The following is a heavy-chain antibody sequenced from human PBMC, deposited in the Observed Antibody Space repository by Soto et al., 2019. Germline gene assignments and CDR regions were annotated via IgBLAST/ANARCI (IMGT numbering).Heavy chain of an antibody. CDR1: GFIFRNFG. D-gene: IGHD1-26*01. Sequence: SGGSLRLSCAASGFIFRNFGMHWVRRAPGKGLEWVAAISGDGNDKYYADSMKGRFTISRDNFNNTLYLQLNSLRPEDTAVYHCVQGASTAHQPLDSWGQGVLVTVPS. CDR3: VQGASTAHQPLDS. V-gene: IGHV3-30*03. J-gene: IGHJ4*02. CDR2: ISGDGNDK.